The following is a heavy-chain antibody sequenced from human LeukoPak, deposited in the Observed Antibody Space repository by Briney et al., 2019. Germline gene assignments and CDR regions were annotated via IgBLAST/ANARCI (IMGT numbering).Heavy chain of an antibody. Sequence: GSLILSCAASGFTFSSYAMSWVRQAPGKGLECVSAISGSDAGTFSADSVQGRFTISRDNSRNTLYLQMNSLRAEDTAVYYCARDREGSSSWDYWGQGTLVAVSS. D-gene: IGHD6-13*01. CDR1: GFTFSSYA. CDR3: ARDREGSSSWDY. J-gene: IGHJ4*02. V-gene: IGHV3-23*01. CDR2: ISGSDAGT.